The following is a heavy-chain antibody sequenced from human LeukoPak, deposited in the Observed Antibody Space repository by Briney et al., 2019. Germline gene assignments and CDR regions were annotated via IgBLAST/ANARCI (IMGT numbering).Heavy chain of an antibody. Sequence: ASVKVSCKASGYTFTGYYMHWVRQAPGQGLEWMGWINPNSGGTNYAQKFQGRVTMTRDTSISTAYMELSRLRSDDTAVYYCARDASSIAAPPDYWGQGTLVTVSS. V-gene: IGHV1-2*02. CDR1: GYTFTGYY. CDR3: ARDASSIAAPPDY. J-gene: IGHJ4*02. CDR2: INPNSGGT. D-gene: IGHD6-6*01.